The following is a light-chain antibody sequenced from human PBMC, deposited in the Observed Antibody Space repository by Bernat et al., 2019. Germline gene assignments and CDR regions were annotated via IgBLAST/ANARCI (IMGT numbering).Light chain of an antibody. V-gene: IGKV1-33*01. CDR2: DAS. J-gene: IGKJ4*01. CDR3: QQYDNLPLT. Sequence: DIQMTQSPSSLSASVGDRVTITCQASQDISNYLNWYQQKPGKAPKFLIYDASNLETGVPSRFSGSGSGTDFTFTISSLRPEDVATYYCQQYDNLPLTFGGGTKVEIK. CDR1: QDISNY.